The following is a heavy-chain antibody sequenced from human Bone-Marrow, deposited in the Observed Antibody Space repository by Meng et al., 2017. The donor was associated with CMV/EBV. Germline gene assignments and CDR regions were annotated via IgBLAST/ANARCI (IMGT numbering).Heavy chain of an antibody. V-gene: IGHV2-5*02. CDR3: AHRRHRDSGYAEGNWLDP. CDR1: LSTSGVG. J-gene: IGHJ5*02. CDR2: IYWDDDK. D-gene: IGHD5-12*01. Sequence: LSTSGVGVGWIRQPPGKALEWLALIYWDDDKRYSPSLKSRLTITKDTSKNQVVLTMTNMDPVDTATYYCAHRRHRDSGYAEGNWLDPWGQGTLVTVSS.